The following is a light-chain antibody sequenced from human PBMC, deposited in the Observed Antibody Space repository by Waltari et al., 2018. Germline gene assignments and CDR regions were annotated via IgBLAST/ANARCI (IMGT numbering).Light chain of an antibody. CDR3: SSPSTNNVVV. CDR2: DVN. J-gene: IGLJ2*01. Sequence: QSALTQPASVSASPGQSITTSCTGTSGDIGGSDFVPWYQHHPGRAPKVLIFDVNHRPSGISDRFSGSKSGNTASLTISGLQAEDDADYYCSSPSTNNVVVFGGGTKVTVL. CDR1: SGDIGGSDF. V-gene: IGLV2-14*01.